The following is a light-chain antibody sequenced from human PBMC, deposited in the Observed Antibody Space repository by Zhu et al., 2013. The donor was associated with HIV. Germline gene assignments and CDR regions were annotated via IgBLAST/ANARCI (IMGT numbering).Light chain of an antibody. V-gene: IGLV2-23*01. CDR1: TSDAGSHNL. J-gene: IGLJ1*01. CDR2: EGS. Sequence: QSALTQPASVSGSPGQSITISCTGITSDAGSHNLVSWYQHHPGKAPKFIIYEGSKRPSGVSNRFSGSKSGNTASLTISGLQAEDEAHYYCCSYAGSYTYVFGTGTKVTVL. CDR3: CSYAGSYTYV.